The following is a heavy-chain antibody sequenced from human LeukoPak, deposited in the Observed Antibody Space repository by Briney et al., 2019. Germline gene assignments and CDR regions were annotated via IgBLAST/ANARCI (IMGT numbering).Heavy chain of an antibody. V-gene: IGHV3-21*01. D-gene: IGHD3-16*01. CDR2: INTGNNFI. J-gene: IGHJ4*02. CDR1: GFTFSSYS. Sequence: GGSLRLSCAASGFTFSSYSMNWVRQAPGKGLEWVSSINTGNNFIYYADSVKGRFTISRDNAKNSLYLQMNSLRAEDTAVYYCARGAKDYVWGSYRDWGQGTLVTVSS. CDR3: ARGAKDYVWGSYRD.